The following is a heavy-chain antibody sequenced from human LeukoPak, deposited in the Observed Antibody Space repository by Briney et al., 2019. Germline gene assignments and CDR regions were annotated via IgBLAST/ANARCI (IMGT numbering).Heavy chain of an antibody. CDR1: GYSFTSYW. CDR3: ASQGEVT. J-gene: IGHJ5*02. D-gene: IGHD3-10*01. Sequence: GESLKISCKGSGYSFTSYWMSWVRQAPGKGLEWVANIKQDGSEKYYVDSVKGRFTISRDNAKSSLYLQMNSLRAEDTAVYYCASQGEVTWGQGTLVTVSS. V-gene: IGHV3-7*01. CDR2: IKQDGSEK.